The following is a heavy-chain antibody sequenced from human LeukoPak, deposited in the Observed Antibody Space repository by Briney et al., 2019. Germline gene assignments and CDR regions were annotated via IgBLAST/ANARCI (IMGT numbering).Heavy chain of an antibody. CDR1: GFTFSSYA. V-gene: IGHV3-23*01. Sequence: GSLRLSCAASGFTFSSYAMSWVRQAPGKGLEWVSATCGSGGSTYYADSVKGRFTISRDNSKNTLYLQMNSLRAEDTAVYYCAKKSERIVGATRGADWFDPWGQGTLVTVSS. CDR3: AKKSERIVGATRGADWFDP. CDR2: TCGSGGST. D-gene: IGHD1-26*01. J-gene: IGHJ5*02.